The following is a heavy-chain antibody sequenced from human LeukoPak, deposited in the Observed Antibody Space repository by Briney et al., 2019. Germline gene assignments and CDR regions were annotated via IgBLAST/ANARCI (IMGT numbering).Heavy chain of an antibody. CDR1: GFTFSSYG. D-gene: IGHD1-1*01. CDR2: ISHDGTVT. CDR3: AKGSRNDYYYGMDV. J-gene: IGHJ6*02. Sequence: GGSLRLSCEASGFTFSSYGMQWVRQAPGMGPEWVSVISHDGTVTHYADSVKGRFTISRDSSTNTLYLQMDSLRTEDTAVYYCAKGSRNDYYYGMDVWGQGTTVTVSS. V-gene: IGHV3-30*18.